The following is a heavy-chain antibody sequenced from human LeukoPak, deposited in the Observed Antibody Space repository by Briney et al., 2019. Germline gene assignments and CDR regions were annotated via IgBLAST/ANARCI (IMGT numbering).Heavy chain of an antibody. Sequence: SETLSLTCTVSGYSINSGYYWGWIRQPPGKGLEWIGNIYHSGSTYYNPSLKSRVTISVDTSKNQFSLKLSSVTAADTAVYYCARWLTIVDAFDIWGQGTMVTVSS. CDR3: ARWLTIVDAFDI. CDR2: IYHSGST. D-gene: IGHD3-16*02. CDR1: GYSINSGYY. J-gene: IGHJ3*02. V-gene: IGHV4-38-2*02.